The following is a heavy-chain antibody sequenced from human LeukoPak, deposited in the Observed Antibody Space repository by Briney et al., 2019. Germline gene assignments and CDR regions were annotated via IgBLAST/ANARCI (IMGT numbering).Heavy chain of an antibody. Sequence: GGSLRLSCAASGFTFSTYWMHWVRQAPGKGLVWVSRIDTDGISTAYADSVKGRFTISRDNAKNTVYLQMNSLRAEDTAVYYCARERIVGATEGFDYWGQGTLVTVSS. CDR2: IDTDGIST. CDR1: GFTFSTYW. V-gene: IGHV3-74*01. J-gene: IGHJ4*02. D-gene: IGHD1-26*01. CDR3: ARERIVGATEGFDY.